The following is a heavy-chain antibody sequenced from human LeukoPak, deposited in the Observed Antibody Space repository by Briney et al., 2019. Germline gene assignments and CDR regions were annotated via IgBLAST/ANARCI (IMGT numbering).Heavy chain of an antibody. CDR1: GFTFSSYA. J-gene: IGHJ4*02. V-gene: IGHV3-23*01. Sequence: PGGSLRLSCAASGFTFSSYAMSWVRQAPGKGLEWVSAISGSGVSTYYADSVKGRFTISRDNSKNTPYLQMNSLRAEDTAVYYCAKDCSSTSCPTSDYWGQGTLVTVSS. CDR2: ISGSGVST. CDR3: AKDCSSTSCPTSDY. D-gene: IGHD2-2*01.